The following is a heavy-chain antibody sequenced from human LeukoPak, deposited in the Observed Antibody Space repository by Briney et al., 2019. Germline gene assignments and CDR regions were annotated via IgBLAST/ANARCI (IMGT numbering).Heavy chain of an antibody. Sequence: ASVKVSCKASGYTFTSYDIDWVRQATGRGLEWMGWMNPNSGNTGYAQKFQGRVTMTRNTSISTAYMELSSLRSEDTAVYYCARYYYYDSSGYYQSYTDYWGQGTLVTVSS. CDR3: ARYYYYDSSGYYQSYTDY. J-gene: IGHJ4*02. V-gene: IGHV1-8*01. CDR2: MNPNSGNT. D-gene: IGHD3-22*01. CDR1: GYTFTSYD.